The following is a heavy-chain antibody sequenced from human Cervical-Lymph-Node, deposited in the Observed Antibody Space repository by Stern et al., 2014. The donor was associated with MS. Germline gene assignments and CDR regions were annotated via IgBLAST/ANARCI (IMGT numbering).Heavy chain of an antibody. D-gene: IGHD6-19*01. V-gene: IGHV3-30*03. CDR1: GFSFETYT. CDR3: ARDPRIAMAAPYV. CDR2: ISYDGNEE. Sequence: QDQLVQSGGGLVQPGRSLRLSCVASGFSFETYTMHWVRQAPGKGLEWVAVISYDGNEEYYAASVKGRLTISRDNSKNTLFLQMLSLRPEDTAVYYCARDPRIAMAAPYVWGQGTTVTVSS. J-gene: IGHJ6*02.